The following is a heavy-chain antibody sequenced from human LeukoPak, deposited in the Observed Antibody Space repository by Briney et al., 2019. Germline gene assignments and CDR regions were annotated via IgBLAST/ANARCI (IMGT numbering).Heavy chain of an antibody. CDR2: IRADGTEK. CDR3: SRRLDY. J-gene: IGHJ4*02. Sequence: GGSLRLSCAASEFAFSTYNMNWVRQAPGKGLEWVANIRADGTEKYYVDSVKGRFTISRDNAKNSLYLQLNSLRVEDTAVYYCSRRLDYWGQGTLVTVSS. CDR1: EFAFSTYN. V-gene: IGHV3-7*03.